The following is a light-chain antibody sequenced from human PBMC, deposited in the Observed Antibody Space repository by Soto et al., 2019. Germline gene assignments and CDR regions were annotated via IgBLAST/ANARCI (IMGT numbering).Light chain of an antibody. CDR2: AAS. CDR3: QQSYSTTIT. CDR1: QSISSY. V-gene: IGKV1-39*01. Sequence: DIHMTQSPSSLSASVEYRVTITCRASQSISSYLNWYHQKPGKAPKLLIYAASSLQSGVPSRFSGSGSGTDFTLTISSLQPEDFATYYCQQSYSTTITFGQGTRLEIK. J-gene: IGKJ5*01.